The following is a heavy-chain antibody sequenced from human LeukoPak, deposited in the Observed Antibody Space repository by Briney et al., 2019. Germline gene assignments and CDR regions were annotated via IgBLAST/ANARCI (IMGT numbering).Heavy chain of an antibody. CDR1: GGSISSSSYY. V-gene: IGHV4-39*07. CDR3: ARDSYDYYDSSGYSQGNFDP. CDR2: IYYSGST. Sequence: SETLSLTCTVSGGSISSSSYYWGWIRQPPGKGLEWIGSIYYSGSTYYNPSLKSRVTISVDTSKNQFSLKLSSVTAADTAVYYCARDSYDYYDSSGYSQGNFDPWGQGTLVTVSS. D-gene: IGHD3-22*01. J-gene: IGHJ5*02.